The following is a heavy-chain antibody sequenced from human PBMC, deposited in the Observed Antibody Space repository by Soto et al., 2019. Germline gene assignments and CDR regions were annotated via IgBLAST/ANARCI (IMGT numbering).Heavy chain of an antibody. CDR2: IKSDGTST. D-gene: IGHD3-16*01. Sequence: GGSLRLSCVASGFSFDNYGMSWVRQAPGEGLEWVSAIKSDGTSTYYAASVEDRFTISRDNPKNTLYLQLNSLRAEDTAVYYCAQLGLMTFSHKHYFNHWGRGTLVTVSS. CDR3: AQLGLMTFSHKHYFNH. CDR1: GFSFDNYG. V-gene: IGHV3-23*01. J-gene: IGHJ4*02.